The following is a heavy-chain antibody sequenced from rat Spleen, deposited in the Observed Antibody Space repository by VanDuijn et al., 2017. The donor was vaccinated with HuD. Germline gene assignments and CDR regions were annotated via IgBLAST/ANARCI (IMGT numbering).Heavy chain of an antibody. CDR2: IIYDGSST. CDR1: GFTFSDYA. Sequence: EVQLVESGGGLVQPGNSLKLSCAASGFTFSDYAMAWVRQSPKKGLEWVATIIYDGSSTYYRDSVKGRFTISRDNAKSTLYLQMDSLRSEDTATYYCARGGAYDGYYPAFDYWGQGVMVTVSS. J-gene: IGHJ2*01. V-gene: IGHV5-17*01. CDR3: ARGGAYDGYYPAFDY. D-gene: IGHD1-12*03.